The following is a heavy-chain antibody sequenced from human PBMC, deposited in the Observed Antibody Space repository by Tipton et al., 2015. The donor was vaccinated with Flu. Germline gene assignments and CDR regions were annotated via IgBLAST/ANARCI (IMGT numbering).Heavy chain of an antibody. Sequence: TLSLTCSVSGDSIRSYSWSWIRQPPGKGLEWIGYIYDSGITYYNPSLSSRVVISIDTSKNQFYLRLSSVTAADTAVYYCARGATRRPFSGYDYTGYWGQGTLVTVSS. CDR3: ARGATRRPFSGYDYTGY. CDR2: IYDSGIT. CDR1: GDSIRSYS. D-gene: IGHD5-12*01. J-gene: IGHJ4*02. V-gene: IGHV4-59*06.